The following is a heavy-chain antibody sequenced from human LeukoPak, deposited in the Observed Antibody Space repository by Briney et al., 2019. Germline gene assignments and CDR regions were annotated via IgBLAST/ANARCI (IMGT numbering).Heavy chain of an antibody. Sequence: ASVKVSCKASGYTFTGYYMHWVRQAPGQGLEWMGWINPNSGGTNYAQKFQGRVTMTRDTSISTAYMELSRLRSDDTAVFYCARQNPKAAAGIDFDYWGQGTLVTVSS. J-gene: IGHJ4*02. CDR1: GYTFTGYY. CDR3: ARQNPKAAAGIDFDY. V-gene: IGHV1-2*02. D-gene: IGHD6-13*01. CDR2: INPNSGGT.